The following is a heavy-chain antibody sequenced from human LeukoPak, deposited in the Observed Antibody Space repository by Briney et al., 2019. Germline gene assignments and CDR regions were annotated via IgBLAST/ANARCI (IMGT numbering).Heavy chain of an antibody. CDR3: ARDKIRQQLVLGH. Sequence: SVKVSCKASGGTFSSYTISWVRQAPGQGLEWMGRIIPILGIANYAQKFQGRVTITADKSTSTAYMELSSLRSEDTAVYYCARDKIRQQLVLGHWGQGTLVTVSS. CDR1: GGTFSSYT. CDR2: IIPILGIA. V-gene: IGHV1-69*04. D-gene: IGHD6-13*01. J-gene: IGHJ4*02.